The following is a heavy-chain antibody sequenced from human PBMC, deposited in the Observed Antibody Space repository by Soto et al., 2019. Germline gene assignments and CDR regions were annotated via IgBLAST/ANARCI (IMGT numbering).Heavy chain of an antibody. CDR2: ISGSGGTT. CDR3: AKTANGWFSAFDI. Sequence: EVQLLESGGGLVQPGGSLRLSCAASGFTFSSYAMSWVRQAPGKGLEWVTAISGSGGTTYYADSVKGRFTFSRDNSKKPLYLQMNSLRAVDPAVYYCAKTANGWFSAFDIWGQGPMVTVSS. CDR1: GFTFSSYA. J-gene: IGHJ3*02. D-gene: IGHD6-19*01. V-gene: IGHV3-23*01.